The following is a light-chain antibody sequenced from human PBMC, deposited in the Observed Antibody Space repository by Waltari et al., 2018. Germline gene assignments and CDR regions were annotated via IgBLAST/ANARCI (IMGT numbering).Light chain of an antibody. Sequence: EIVLTQSPGTLSLSPGERATLSCRASQSVSSSYLAWYQQKPGQAPRLLIYGTSSRATGIPDRVSGSGSGTDFTLTIGRLEPEYFAVYYCQQYDNSPYTFGQGTKLEIK. J-gene: IGKJ2*01. CDR3: QQYDNSPYT. CDR1: QSVSSSY. V-gene: IGKV3-20*01. CDR2: GTS.